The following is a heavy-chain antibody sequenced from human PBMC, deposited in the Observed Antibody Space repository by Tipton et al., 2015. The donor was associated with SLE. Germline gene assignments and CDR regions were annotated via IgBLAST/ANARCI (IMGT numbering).Heavy chain of an antibody. V-gene: IGHV4-38-2*01. Sequence: TLSLTCAVSGYSISSGYYWGWIRQPPGKGLEWIGSIYHSGSTYYNPSLKSRVTISVDTSNNQFSLKVTSVTAADSAVYYCARHPRHITASGTFPKAGSQYWGQGTLVTVSS. CDR1: GYSISSGYY. CDR3: ARHPRHITASGTFPKAGSQY. J-gene: IGHJ1*01. CDR2: IYHSGST. D-gene: IGHD3-10*01.